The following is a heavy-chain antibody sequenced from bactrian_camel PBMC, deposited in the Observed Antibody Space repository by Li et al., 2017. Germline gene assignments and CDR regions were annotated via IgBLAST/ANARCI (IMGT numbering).Heavy chain of an antibody. Sequence: HVQLVESGGGSVDAGGSLRLSCAASGSTASRVCVAWFRQAPGKEREGVAHIIRDGRTGYADSMKGRVTISQDNAKNNVYLEMNSLVTDDTAMYYCAAKGGGYCGTDSPEIFASWGQGTQVTVS. CDR2: HIIRDGRT. CDR1: GSTASRVC. D-gene: IGHD2*01. V-gene: IGHV3S26*01. CDR3: AAKGGGYCGTDSPEIFAS. J-gene: IGHJ4*01.